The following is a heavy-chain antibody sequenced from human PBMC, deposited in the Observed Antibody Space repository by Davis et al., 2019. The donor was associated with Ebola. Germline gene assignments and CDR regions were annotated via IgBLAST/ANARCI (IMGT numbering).Heavy chain of an antibody. J-gene: IGHJ3*02. CDR3: ARDRQPVRGAFDI. V-gene: IGHV3-30-3*01. D-gene: IGHD6-13*01. CDR2: ISYDGSNK. Sequence: PGGSLRLSCAASGFTFSSYAMHWVRQAPGKGLEWVAVISYDGSNKYYADSVKGRFTISRDNSKNTLYLQMNSLRAEDTAVYYCARDRQPVRGAFDIWGQGTMVTVSS. CDR1: GFTFSSYA.